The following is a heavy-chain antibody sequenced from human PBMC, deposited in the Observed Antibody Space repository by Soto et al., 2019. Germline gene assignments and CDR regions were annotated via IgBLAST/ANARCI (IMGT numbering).Heavy chain of an antibody. Sequence: PGGSLRLSCAASGFTFSSYAMSWVRQAPGKGLEWVSAISGSGGSTYYADSVKGRFTISRDNSKNSLYLQMNSLRAEDTAVYYCAKGSGYSSGWYVSDYFDYWGQGTLVTV. D-gene: IGHD6-19*01. J-gene: IGHJ4*02. CDR2: ISGSGGST. CDR3: AKGSGYSSGWYVSDYFDY. CDR1: GFTFSSYA. V-gene: IGHV3-23*01.